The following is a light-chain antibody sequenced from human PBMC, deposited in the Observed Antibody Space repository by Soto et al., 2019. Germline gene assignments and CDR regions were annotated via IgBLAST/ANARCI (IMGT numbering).Light chain of an antibody. Sequence: DIQMTQSPSSLSASVGYIFTITCRAGQYIGRYLNWYQQKPGKAPKLLIYAASSLHSGVPSRFSGSGSGTDFTLTISSLQPEDFATYSCQQTYRTPLTFGGGTKVDI. CDR3: QQTYRTPLT. CDR1: QYIGRY. V-gene: IGKV1-39*01. CDR2: AAS. J-gene: IGKJ4*01.